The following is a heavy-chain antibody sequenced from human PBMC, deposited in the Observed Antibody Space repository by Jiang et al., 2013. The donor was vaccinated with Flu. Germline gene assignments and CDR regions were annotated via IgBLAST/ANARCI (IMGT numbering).Heavy chain of an antibody. CDR3: AKVYYDFWSGYYTEDAFDI. Sequence: RLSCAASGFTFSSYAMSWVRQAPGKGLEWVSAISGSGGSTYYADSVKGRFTISRDNSKNTLYLQMNSLRAEDTAVYYCAKVYYDFWSGYYTEDAFDIWGQGTMVTVSS. V-gene: IGHV3-23*01. D-gene: IGHD3-3*01. J-gene: IGHJ3*02. CDR2: ISGSGGST. CDR1: GFTFSSYA.